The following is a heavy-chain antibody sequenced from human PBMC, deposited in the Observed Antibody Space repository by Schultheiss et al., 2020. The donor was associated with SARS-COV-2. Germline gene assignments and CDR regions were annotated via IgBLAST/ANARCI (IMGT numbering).Heavy chain of an antibody. Sequence: SETLSLTCTVSGGSISSGSYYWSWIRQPAGKGLEWIGRIYTSGSTNYNPSLKSRVTISVDTSKNQFSLKLSSVTAADTAVYYCARGRGYYDSSGSDAFDIWGQGTMVTVSS. V-gene: IGHV4-61*02. J-gene: IGHJ3*02. CDR1: GGSISSGSYY. CDR3: ARGRGYYDSSGSDAFDI. CDR2: IYTSGST. D-gene: IGHD3-22*01.